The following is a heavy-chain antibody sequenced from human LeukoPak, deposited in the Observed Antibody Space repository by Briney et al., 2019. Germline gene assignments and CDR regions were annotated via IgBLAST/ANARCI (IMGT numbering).Heavy chain of an antibody. Sequence: GGSLRLSCAASGFTFSSYWMSWVRQAPGKGLEWVANKKQDGSEKYYVDSVKGRFTISRDNAKNSLYLQMNSLRAEDTAVYYCARVVPAAIAYYYYYYMDVWGKGTTVTISS. CDR3: ARVVPAAIAYYYYYYMDV. J-gene: IGHJ6*03. CDR2: KKQDGSEK. D-gene: IGHD2-2*02. V-gene: IGHV3-7*01. CDR1: GFTFSSYW.